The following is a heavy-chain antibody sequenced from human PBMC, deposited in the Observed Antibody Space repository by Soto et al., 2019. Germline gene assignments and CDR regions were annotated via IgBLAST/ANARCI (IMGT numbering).Heavy chain of an antibody. D-gene: IGHD6-19*01. CDR1: GYTFTSYG. V-gene: IGHV1-18*04. CDR3: ARDRVHQMKWLWPY. J-gene: IGHJ4*02. Sequence: QVQLVQYGAEVKKPGASVKVSCKASGYTFTSYGISWVRPSPGQGLAWMGWISAYTGNTNYAQKLQGRVTMTTDTSTSTAYMELRSLRSDDTAVYYCARDRVHQMKWLWPYWGQGTLVTVSS. CDR2: ISAYTGNT.